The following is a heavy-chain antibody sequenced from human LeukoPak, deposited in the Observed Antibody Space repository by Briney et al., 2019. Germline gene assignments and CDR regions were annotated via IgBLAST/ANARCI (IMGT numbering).Heavy chain of an antibody. CDR2: IGTSGNTI. D-gene: IGHD6-19*01. Sequence: GGSLRLSCAASGFTFSGYIMNWVRQAPGKGLEWVSFIGTSGNTIYYADSVKGRFTVSRDNAKNSLYLQMNSLRAEDTAVYYCARDQWLDYWVQETLVNV. V-gene: IGHV3-48*01. J-gene: IGHJ4*02. CDR3: ARDQWLDY. CDR1: GFTFSGYI.